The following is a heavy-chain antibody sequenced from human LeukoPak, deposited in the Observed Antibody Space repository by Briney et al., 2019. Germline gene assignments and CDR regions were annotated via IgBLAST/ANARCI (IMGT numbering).Heavy chain of an antibody. J-gene: IGHJ1*01. Sequence: GGSLRLSCAASGFTFSSYAMHWVRQAPGKGLEWVAVISYDGSNKYYADSVKGRFTISRDNSKNTLYLQMNSLRAEDTAVYYCAKDLKEVAAAGSFQHWGQGTLVTVSS. CDR2: ISYDGSNK. D-gene: IGHD6-13*01. CDR1: GFTFSSYA. CDR3: AKDLKEVAAAGSFQH. V-gene: IGHV3-30*04.